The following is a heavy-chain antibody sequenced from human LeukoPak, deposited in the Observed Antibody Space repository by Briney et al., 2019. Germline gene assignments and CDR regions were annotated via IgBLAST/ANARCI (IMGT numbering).Heavy chain of an antibody. J-gene: IGHJ4*02. CDR1: GFSFTTYW. Sequence: GGSLRLSCAASGFSFTTYWMSWVRQAPGKGLEWVSSISSSGSHTYYADSVKGRFTISRDNSKNTLYLQMNSLRVEDTAVFYCAKLISSATNYWGQGTLVTVSS. V-gene: IGHV3-23*01. CDR2: ISSSGSHT. CDR3: AKLISSATNY. D-gene: IGHD2-15*01.